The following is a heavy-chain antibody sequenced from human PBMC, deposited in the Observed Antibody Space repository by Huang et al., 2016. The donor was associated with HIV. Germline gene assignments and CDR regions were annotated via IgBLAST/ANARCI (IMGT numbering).Heavy chain of an antibody. J-gene: IGHJ2*01. D-gene: IGHD3-16*01. CDR2: ISWNSDTI. CDR1: RFTFDEYA. Sequence: VQLVESGGGLVQPGRSLRLSCAASRFTFDEYAMHWVRQGTGKGLEWVSGISWNSDTIDYADSVKGRFTISRDNAKNSLYLQMNSLRVEDTALYYCAKDIGGWGGYFDLWGRGTLVTVSS. V-gene: IGHV3-9*01. CDR3: AKDIGGWGGYFDL.